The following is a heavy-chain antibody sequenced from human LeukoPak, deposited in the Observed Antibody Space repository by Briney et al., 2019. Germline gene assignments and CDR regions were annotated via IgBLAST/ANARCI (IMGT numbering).Heavy chain of an antibody. CDR2: ISSSSNYI. D-gene: IGHD3-9*01. CDR1: EFTFSSYS. Sequence: PGGSLRLSCAASEFTFSSYSMNWVRQAPGKGLEWVSSISSSSNYIYYADSVKGRFTISRDNAKNSLYLQVNSLRAEDTAVYFCARAVTYDILTGEWPPNYYYGMDVWGQGTTVTVSS. V-gene: IGHV3-21*01. CDR3: ARAVTYDILTGEWPPNYYYGMDV. J-gene: IGHJ6*02.